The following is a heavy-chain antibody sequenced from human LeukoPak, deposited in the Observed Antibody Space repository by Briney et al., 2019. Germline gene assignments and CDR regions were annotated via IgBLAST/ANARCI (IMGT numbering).Heavy chain of an antibody. CDR1: GYTFTGYY. CDR2: INPNSGGT. V-gene: IGHV1-2*02. D-gene: IGHD2-2*01. J-gene: IGHJ6*02. CDR3: ARVKCSSASCYDVYYYYGMDV. Sequence: ASVKLSCKASGYTFTGYYMHWVRQAPGQGLEWMGWINPNSGGTNYAQKFQDRVTMTRDTSISTAYMELSRLRSYDTAVYYCARVKCSSASCYDVYYYYGMDVWGQGATVTVSS.